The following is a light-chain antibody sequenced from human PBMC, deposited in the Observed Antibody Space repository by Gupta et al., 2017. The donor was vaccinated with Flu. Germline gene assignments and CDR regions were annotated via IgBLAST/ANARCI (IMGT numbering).Light chain of an antibody. V-gene: IGKV3-11*01. Sequence: PGERATLSCRAIQYFGPYVAWYPQNPGQAPRLLIHGASTRATGVPARFSVSGSGPGFTLTISNLEPEDFAVYFCQQRSPPITFGQGTRLEIK. CDR3: QQRSPPIT. CDR1: QYFGPY. J-gene: IGKJ5*01. CDR2: GAS.